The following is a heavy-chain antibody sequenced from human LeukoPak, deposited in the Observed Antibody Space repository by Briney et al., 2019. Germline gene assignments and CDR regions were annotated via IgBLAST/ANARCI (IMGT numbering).Heavy chain of an antibody. CDR2: IYTSGST. V-gene: IGHV4-61*02. D-gene: IGHD2-8*01. J-gene: IGHJ4*02. CDR3: ARDHCTNGVCYESRVYFDY. Sequence: SETLSLTCTVSGGSISSGDYYWSWIRQPAGKGLEWIGRIYTSGSTNYNPSLKSRVTMSVDTSKNQFSLKLSSVTAADTAVYYCARDHCTNGVCYESRVYFDYWGQGTLVTVSS. CDR1: GGSISSGDYY.